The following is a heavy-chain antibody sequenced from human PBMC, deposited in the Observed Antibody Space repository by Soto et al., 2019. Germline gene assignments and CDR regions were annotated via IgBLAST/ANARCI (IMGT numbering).Heavy chain of an antibody. CDR1: GFTLRNYE. J-gene: IGHJ4*02. Sequence: GGSLRLSCAASGFTLRNYEMNWVRQAPGKGLEWISKISGSNNNIYYADSVRGRFTISRDNAKNSLYLQMNSLRAEDTAIYYCASERLCGADCYFFDNWGQGTQVTFSS. CDR2: ISGSNNNI. D-gene: IGHD2-21*02. CDR3: ASERLCGADCYFFDN. V-gene: IGHV3-48*03.